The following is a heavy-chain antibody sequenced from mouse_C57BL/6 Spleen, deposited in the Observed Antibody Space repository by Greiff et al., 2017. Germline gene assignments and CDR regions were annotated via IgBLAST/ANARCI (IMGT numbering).Heavy chain of an antibody. CDR3: ARTPREYYFDD. CDR1: GYSFTGYY. V-gene: IGHV1-42*01. CDR2: INPSTGGT. Sequence: VQLQESGPELVKPGASVKISCKASGYSFTGYYMNWVKQSPEKSLEWIGEINPSTGGTTYNQKFKAKATLTVDKSSSTAYMQLKSLPSEDSAVYYCARTPREYYFDDWGQGTTLTVAS. J-gene: IGHJ2*01.